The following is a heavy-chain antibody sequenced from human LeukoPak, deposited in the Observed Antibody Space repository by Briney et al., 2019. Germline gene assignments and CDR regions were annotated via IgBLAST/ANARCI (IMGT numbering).Heavy chain of an antibody. V-gene: IGHV4-39*07. D-gene: IGHD3-9*01. J-gene: IGHJ2*01. CDR1: GGSISSSSYY. CDR3: ARGYFLSNWYFDL. CDR2: VYYTGAS. Sequence: SETLSLTCTVSGGSISSSSYYWGWIRQPPGKGLEWIGSVYYTGASYYNPSLKSRVTISVDTSKNQFSLKLSSVTAADTAVYYCARGYFLSNWYFDLWGRGTLVTVSS.